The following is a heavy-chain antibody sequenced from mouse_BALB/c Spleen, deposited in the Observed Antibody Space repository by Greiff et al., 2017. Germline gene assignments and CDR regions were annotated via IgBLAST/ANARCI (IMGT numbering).Heavy chain of an antibody. CDR2: ISSGGSYT. CDR1: GFTFSSYG. J-gene: IGHJ4*01. V-gene: IGHV5-6*01. D-gene: IGHD2-1*01. Sequence: EVKLMESGGDLVKPGGSLKLSCAASGFTFSSYGMSWVRQTPDKRLEWVATISSGGSYTYYPDSVKGRFTISRDNAKNTLYLQMSSLKSEDTAMYYCARQGGFFYDAMDYWGQGTSVTVSS. CDR3: ARQGGFFYDAMDY.